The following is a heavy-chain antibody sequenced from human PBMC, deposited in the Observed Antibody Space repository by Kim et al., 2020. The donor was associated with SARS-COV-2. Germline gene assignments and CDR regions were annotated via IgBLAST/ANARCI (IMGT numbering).Heavy chain of an antibody. CDR3: AKDFGLWYGYGYFDY. CDR1: GFTFSSYG. V-gene: IGHV3-30*18. J-gene: IGHJ4*02. D-gene: IGHD5-18*01. Sequence: GGSLRLSCAASGFTFSSYGMHWVRQAPGKGLEWVAVISYDGSNKYYADSVKGRFTISRDNSKNTLYLQMNSLRAEDTAVYYCAKDFGLWYGYGYFDYWGQGTLVTVSS. CDR2: ISYDGSNK.